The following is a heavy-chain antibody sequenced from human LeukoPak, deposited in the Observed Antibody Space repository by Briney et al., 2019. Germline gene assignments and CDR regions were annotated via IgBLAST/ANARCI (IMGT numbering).Heavy chain of an antibody. D-gene: IGHD3-3*01. CDR1: GGTFISYT. CDR2: IIPILGIA. V-gene: IGHV1-69*02. J-gene: IGHJ4*02. Sequence: SVKVSCKASGGTFISYTISWVRQAPGQGLEWMGRIIPILGIANYAQKFQGRVTITADKSTSTAYMELSSLRSGDTAVYYCARAQSGIQDYWGQGTLVTVSS. CDR3: ARAQSGIQDY.